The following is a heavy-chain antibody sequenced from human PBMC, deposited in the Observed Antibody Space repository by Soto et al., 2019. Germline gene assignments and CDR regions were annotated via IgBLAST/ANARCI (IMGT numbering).Heavy chain of an antibody. Sequence: QVQLVESGGGVVQPGRSLRLSCAASGFTFSSYGMHWVRQAPGKGLEGVAVIWYDGSNKYYAASVKGRFTISRDNSKNTLYLQMNSLRAEDTAVYYCARGLVPAAKTAMVTALSYWGQGTLVTVSS. CDR1: GFTFSSYG. V-gene: IGHV3-33*01. CDR3: ARGLVPAAKTAMVTALSY. CDR2: IWYDGSNK. J-gene: IGHJ4*02. D-gene: IGHD2-2*01.